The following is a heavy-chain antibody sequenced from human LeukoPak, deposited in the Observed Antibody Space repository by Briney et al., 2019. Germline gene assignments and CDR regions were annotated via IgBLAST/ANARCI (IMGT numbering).Heavy chain of an antibody. V-gene: IGHV3-53*01. CDR3: AKDIRHGLAMVSFDY. J-gene: IGHJ4*02. Sequence: GGSLRLSCAASGFTVSSNHMSWVRQAPGKGLECISIIYTAGGTYYADSVKGRFTTSRDNSKNTLYLQMNSLRAEDTAVYFCAKDIRHGLAMVSFDYWGQGTLVTVSS. CDR2: IYTAGGT. D-gene: IGHD5-18*01. CDR1: GFTVSSNH.